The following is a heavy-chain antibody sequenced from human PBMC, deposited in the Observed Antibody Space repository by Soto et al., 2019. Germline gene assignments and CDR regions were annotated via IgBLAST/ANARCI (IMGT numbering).Heavy chain of an antibody. D-gene: IGHD6-13*01. Sequence: SETMSLTCAVYGGSFSGYYWSWIRQHPGKGLEWIGEINHSGSTNYNPSLKSRVTISVDTSKNQFSLKLSSVTAADTAVYYCARAAAAGTSSPYYYGMDVWGQGTTVTVSS. CDR1: GGSFSGYY. CDR2: INHSGST. V-gene: IGHV4-34*01. CDR3: ARAAAAGTSSPYYYGMDV. J-gene: IGHJ6*02.